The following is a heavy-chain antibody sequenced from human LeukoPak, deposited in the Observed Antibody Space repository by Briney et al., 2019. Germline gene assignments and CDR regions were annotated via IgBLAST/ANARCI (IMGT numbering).Heavy chain of an antibody. CDR2: IIPILGIA. D-gene: IGHD3-22*01. J-gene: IGHJ6*02. CDR3: ARDQGYYDSSGYYQGYGMDV. V-gene: IGHV1-69*04. CDR1: GGTFSSYA. Sequence: VTLTCTASGGTFSSYAISWVRQAPGQGLEWMGRIIPILGIANYAQKFQGRVTITADKSTSTAYMELSSLRSEDTAVYYCARDQGYYDSSGYYQGYGMDVWGQGTTVTVSS.